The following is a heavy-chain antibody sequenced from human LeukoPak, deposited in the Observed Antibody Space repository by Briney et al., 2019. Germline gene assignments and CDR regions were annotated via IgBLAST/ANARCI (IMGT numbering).Heavy chain of an antibody. D-gene: IGHD6-13*01. V-gene: IGHV4-39*07. Sequence: SETLSLTCSVSGDSISSSSNYWGWIRQPPGKGLEWIGSIYYSGSTFYSPSLKSRVTISVDTSKNQFSLKLGSVTAADTAVYYCARVGQGAAGGTNWFDPWGQGTLVIVSS. CDR2: IYYSGST. CDR1: GDSISSSSNY. CDR3: ARVGQGAAGGTNWFDP. J-gene: IGHJ5*02.